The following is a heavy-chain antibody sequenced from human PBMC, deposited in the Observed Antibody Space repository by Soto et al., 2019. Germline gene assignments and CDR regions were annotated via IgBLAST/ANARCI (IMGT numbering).Heavy chain of an antibody. D-gene: IGHD5-12*01. V-gene: IGHV4-39*01. CDR2: IYYSGST. CDR1: GGSISSSSYY. J-gene: IGHJ4*02. CDR3: ARHSYEDIAPKYFDY. Sequence: SETLSLTCTVSGGSISSSSYYWGWIRQPPGKGLEWIGSIYYSGSTYYNPSLKSRVTISVDTSKNQFSLKLSSVTAADTAVYYCARHSYEDIAPKYFDYWGQGTLVTVSS.